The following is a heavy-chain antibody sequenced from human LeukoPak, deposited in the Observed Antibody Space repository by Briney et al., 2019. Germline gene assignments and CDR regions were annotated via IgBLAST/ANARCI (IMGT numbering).Heavy chain of an antibody. J-gene: IGHJ4*02. CDR2: IYHSGST. CDR1: GYSISSGYY. Sequence: PSETLSLTCTVSGYSISSGYYWGWIRQPPGKGLEWIGSIYHSGSTYYNPSLKSRVTISVDTSKNQFSLKLSSVTAADTAVYYRARLKEGYVYFDYWGQGTLVTVSS. CDR3: ARLKEGYVYFDY. D-gene: IGHD3-16*01. V-gene: IGHV4-38-2*02.